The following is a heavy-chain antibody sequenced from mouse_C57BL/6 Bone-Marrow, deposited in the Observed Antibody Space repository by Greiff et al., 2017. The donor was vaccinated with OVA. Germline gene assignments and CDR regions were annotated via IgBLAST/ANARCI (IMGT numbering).Heavy chain of an antibody. CDR1: GYTFTDHT. J-gene: IGHJ3*01. D-gene: IGHD1-1*01. CDR2: IYPRDGST. Sequence: QVQLKESDAELVKPGASVKISCKVSGYTFTDHTIHWMKQRPEQGLEWIGYIYPRDGSTKYNEKFKGKATLTADKSSSTAYMQLNSLTAEDSAVYFCARARAYYGSSYGFAYWGQGTLVTVSA. V-gene: IGHV1-78*01. CDR3: ARARAYYGSSYGFAY.